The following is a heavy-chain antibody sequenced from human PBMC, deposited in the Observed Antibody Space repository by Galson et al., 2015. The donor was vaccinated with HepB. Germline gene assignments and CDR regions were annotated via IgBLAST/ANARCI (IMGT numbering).Heavy chain of an antibody. D-gene: IGHD2-8*02. V-gene: IGHV1-24*01. J-gene: IGHJ3*01. CDR1: GYTLSELS. Sequence: SVKVSCKVSGYTLSELSIHWARQAPGKGLEWMGTFDPEDGATIYSHNFQGRITMTEDTSTGTAYMELNSLTYDDSAVYYCAADRTAWWGKNAFDLWGQGTMVTVSS. CDR2: FDPEDGAT. CDR3: AADRTAWWGKNAFDL.